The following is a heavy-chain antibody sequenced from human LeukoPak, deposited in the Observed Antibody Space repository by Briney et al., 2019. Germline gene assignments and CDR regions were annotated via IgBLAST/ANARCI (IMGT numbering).Heavy chain of an antibody. CDR3: TRDRGYSSSWYLDY. J-gene: IGHJ4*02. D-gene: IGHD6-13*01. Sequence: GTLRLSCTASGFTFGDYAMSWVRQAPGKGLEWVGFIRSKAYGGTTEYAASVKGRLTISRDDSKSIAYLQMNSLKTEDTAVYYCTRDRGYSSSWYLDYWGQGTLVPVST. CDR1: GFTFGDYA. V-gene: IGHV3-49*04. CDR2: IRSKAYGGTT.